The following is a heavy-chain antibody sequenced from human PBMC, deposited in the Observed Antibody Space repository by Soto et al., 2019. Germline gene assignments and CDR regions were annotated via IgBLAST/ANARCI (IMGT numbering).Heavy chain of an antibody. J-gene: IGHJ4*02. D-gene: IGHD6-19*01. CDR1: GYTFTRNS. CDR2: INADSGNT. Sequence: ASVKVSCKASGYTFTRNSIDWVRQAPGQGTERMGWINADSGNTRYAQQLKGRVTLTTDTSMSTAYMELRSLRSDDTSVSYCARICSATSGWFPDYWGQGTLVHVSS. V-gene: IGHV1-18*04. CDR3: ARICSATSGWFPDY.